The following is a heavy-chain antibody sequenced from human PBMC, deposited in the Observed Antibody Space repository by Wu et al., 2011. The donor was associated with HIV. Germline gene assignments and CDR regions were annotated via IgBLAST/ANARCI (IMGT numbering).Heavy chain of an antibody. CDR1: GYTFIDYY. Sequence: QVQLVQSETEMKKPESSVRVSCKVSGYTFIDYYMHWVQQAPGQGLEWMGTFVPIVGRANYAQKFQGRVTITTDEFKTTAYMDLRRLKSEDTAIYYCARGDQRVAGNTEDSFDMWGQGTVVTVSS. CDR2: FVPIVGRA. J-gene: IGHJ3*02. CDR3: ARGDQRVAGNTEDSFDM. V-gene: IGHV1-69*05. D-gene: IGHD2-2*01.